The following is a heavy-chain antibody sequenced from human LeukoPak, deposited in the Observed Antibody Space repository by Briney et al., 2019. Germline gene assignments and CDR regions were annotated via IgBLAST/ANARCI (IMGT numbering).Heavy chain of an antibody. J-gene: IGHJ6*03. D-gene: IGHD1-7*01. CDR1: GFTFSDYY. CDR2: ISSSGSTI. V-gene: IGHV3-11*01. Sequence: GGSLRLSCAASGFTFSDYYMSWIRQAPGKGLEWVSYISSSGSTIYYADSVKGRFTISRDNAKNSLYLQMNSLRAEDTAVYYCARANYVHHTILSAYYYYYMDVWGKGTTVTVSS. CDR3: ARANYVHHTILSAYYYYYMDV.